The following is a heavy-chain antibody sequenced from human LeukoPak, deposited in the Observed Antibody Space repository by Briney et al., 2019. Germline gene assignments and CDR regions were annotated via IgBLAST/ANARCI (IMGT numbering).Heavy chain of an antibody. CDR3: ASRADDFWSGEAWFDP. J-gene: IGHJ5*02. CDR2: IYHSGRT. D-gene: IGHD3-3*01. V-gene: IGHV4-30-2*01. Sequence: PSETLSLTCAVSGGSISSVGYSWSWIRQPPGKGRDWIAYIYHSGRTSYNPSLKSRVTISVDRSKNQFSLKLSSVTAADTAVYYCASRADDFWSGEAWFDPWGQGALVTVSS. CDR1: GGSISSVGYS.